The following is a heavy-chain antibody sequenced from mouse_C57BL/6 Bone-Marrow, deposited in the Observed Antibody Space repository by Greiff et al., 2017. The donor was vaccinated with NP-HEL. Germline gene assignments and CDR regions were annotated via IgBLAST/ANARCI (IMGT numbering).Heavy chain of an antibody. V-gene: IGHV1-72*01. CDR2: IDPNSGGT. Sequence: QVQLKQPGADLVKPGASVKLSCKASGYTFTSYWMHWVKQRPGRGLEWIGRIDPNSGGTKFNEKFKTKATLTVDKPSSTAYMQRSSLPSEDSAVYYCARYYYGSRGWYFDVWGTGTTVTVSS. D-gene: IGHD1-1*01. J-gene: IGHJ1*03. CDR1: GYTFTSYW. CDR3: ARYYYGSRGWYFDV.